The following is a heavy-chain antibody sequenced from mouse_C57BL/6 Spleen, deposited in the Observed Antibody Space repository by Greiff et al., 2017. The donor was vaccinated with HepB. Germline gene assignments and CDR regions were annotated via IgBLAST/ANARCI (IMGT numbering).Heavy chain of an antibody. J-gene: IGHJ2*01. CDR3: ARDARLGGYFDY. CDR2: SRNKANDYTT. V-gene: IGHV7-1*01. D-gene: IGHD4-1*01. CDR1: GFTFSDFY. Sequence: EVKLMESGGGLVQSGRSLRLSCATSGFTFSDFYMEWVRQAPGKGLEWIAASRNKANDYTTEYSASVKGRFIVSRDTSQSILYLQMNALRAEDTAIYYCARDARLGGYFDYWGQGTTLTVSS.